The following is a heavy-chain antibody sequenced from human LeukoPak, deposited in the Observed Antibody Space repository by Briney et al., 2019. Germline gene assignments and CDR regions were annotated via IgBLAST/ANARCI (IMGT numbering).Heavy chain of an antibody. CDR3: ARVGSGFNFDY. D-gene: IGHD3-3*01. CDR1: GYTFTSYA. Sequence: ASVRVSCKASGYTFTSYAMHWVRQAPGQRLEWMGWINAGNGNTKYSQKFQGRVTITRDTSASTAYMELSSLRSEDTAVYYCARVGSGFNFDYWGQGTLVTVSS. CDR2: INAGNGNT. J-gene: IGHJ4*02. V-gene: IGHV1-3*01.